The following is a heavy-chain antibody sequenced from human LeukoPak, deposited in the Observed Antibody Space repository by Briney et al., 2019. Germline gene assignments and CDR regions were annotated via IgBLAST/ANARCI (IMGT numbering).Heavy chain of an antibody. V-gene: IGHV3-23*01. CDR3: AKGWSVGDLIAYFHYMDA. CDR2: GGGSAEAT. Sequence: GRSLRLSSEASGFTLSDYAMNWVRQAPPQGRGWGSAGGGSAEATYYADSTKGRLSISRDNCPNTLYPQSRALRAEHTGLYLCAKGWSVGDLIAYFHYMDAWGKGTTVTVSS. CDR1: GFTLSDYA. J-gene: IGHJ6*03. D-gene: IGHD3-10*01.